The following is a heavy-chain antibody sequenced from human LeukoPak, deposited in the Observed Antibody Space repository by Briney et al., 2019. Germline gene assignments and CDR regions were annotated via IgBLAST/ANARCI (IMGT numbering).Heavy chain of an antibody. CDR3: ARIRSHRRMYGMDV. CDR1: GFTFRGYE. V-gene: IGHV3-48*03. D-gene: IGHD1-14*01. Sequence: GESRRLSCAASGFTFRGYEMNWVRQAPGKGLEWVSYISSSGSTIYYADSVKGRFTISRDNAKNSLYLQMNSLRAEDTAVYYCARIRSHRRMYGMDVWGQGTTVTVSS. CDR2: ISSSGSTI. J-gene: IGHJ6*02.